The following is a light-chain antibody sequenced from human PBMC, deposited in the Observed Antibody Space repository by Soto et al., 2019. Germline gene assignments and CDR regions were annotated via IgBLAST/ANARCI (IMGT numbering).Light chain of an antibody. Sequence: EVVLTQSPATLSLSPGERATLSCRASESVNNYLAWYQQKPGQAPRLLIYGASSRATGIPDRFSGSGSGTDFTLTISRLEPEDFAVYYCQQFGSSPRTFGQGTKVEI. CDR3: QQFGSSPRT. J-gene: IGKJ1*01. CDR1: ESVNNY. V-gene: IGKV3-20*01. CDR2: GAS.